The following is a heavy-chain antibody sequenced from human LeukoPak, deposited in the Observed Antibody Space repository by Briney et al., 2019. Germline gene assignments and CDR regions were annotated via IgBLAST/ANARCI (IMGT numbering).Heavy chain of an antibody. CDR1: GFTFSSYG. V-gene: IGHV3-NL1*01. D-gene: IGHD6-19*01. CDR2: IYSGGST. Sequence: GRSLRLSCAASGFTFSSYGMHWVRQAPGKGLEWVAVIYSGGSTYYADSVKGRFTISRDNSKNTLYLQMNSLRAEDTAVYYCARGPDSSGWYEDGMDVWGQGTTVTVSS. J-gene: IGHJ6*02. CDR3: ARGPDSSGWYEDGMDV.